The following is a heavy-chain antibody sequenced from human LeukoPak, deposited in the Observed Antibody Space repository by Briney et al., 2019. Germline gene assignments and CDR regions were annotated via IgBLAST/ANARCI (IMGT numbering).Heavy chain of an antibody. Sequence: SGGSLRLSCAASRFTLSTYWMSWVRQAPGKGLEWVAHIKQDGSREYYVDSVKGRFTISRDSAKNSLYLQMNSLRAEDTAVYYCARGVPYDSWSGPHYSDYWGQGTLVTVSS. V-gene: IGHV3-7*01. CDR2: IKQDGSRE. CDR1: RFTLSTYW. J-gene: IGHJ4*02. D-gene: IGHD3-3*01. CDR3: ARGVPYDSWSGPHYSDY.